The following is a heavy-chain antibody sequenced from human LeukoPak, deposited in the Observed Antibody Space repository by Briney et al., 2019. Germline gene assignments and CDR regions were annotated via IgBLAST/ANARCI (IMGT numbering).Heavy chain of an antibody. V-gene: IGHV4-34*01. CDR2: INHSGST. D-gene: IGHD2-2*01. Sequence: SETLSLTCAVSGGSFRGYYWSWIRQPPGKGLEWIGEINHSGSTNYNPSLKSRVTISLDTSKNQFSLRLSSMTAADTAVYYCARVVVPTNFDYWGQGTLVSVSS. CDR1: GGSFRGYY. J-gene: IGHJ4*02. CDR3: ARVVVPTNFDY.